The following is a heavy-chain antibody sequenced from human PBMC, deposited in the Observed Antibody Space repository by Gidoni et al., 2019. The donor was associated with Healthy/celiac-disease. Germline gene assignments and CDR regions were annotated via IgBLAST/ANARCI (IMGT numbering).Heavy chain of an antibody. CDR2: ISSSSSYI. CDR3: ARVSGSYFGDDAFDI. J-gene: IGHJ3*02. V-gene: IGHV3-21*01. D-gene: IGHD1-26*01. CDR1: GFTFSRYS. Sequence: EVQLVESGGGLVKPGGSLRLSCAASGFTFSRYSMNWVRQAPGKGLEWVSSISSSSSYIYYADSVKGRFTISRDNAKNSLYLQMNSLRAEDTAVYYCARVSGSYFGDDAFDIWGQGTMVTVSS.